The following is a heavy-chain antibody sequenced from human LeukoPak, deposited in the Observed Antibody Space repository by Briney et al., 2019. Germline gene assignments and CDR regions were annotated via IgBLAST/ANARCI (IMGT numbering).Heavy chain of an antibody. CDR2: ISYTGST. CDR1: GGSVSSYY. J-gene: IGHJ4*02. D-gene: IGHD5-12*01. Sequence: PSETLSLTRTVSGGSVSSYYWSWIRQPPGKGLEWIGYISYTGSTNYNPSLKSRVTISVDTSKNQFSLKLSSVTAADTAVYYCARHKATTIGWPSDSWGQGILVTVSS. V-gene: IGHV4-59*08. CDR3: ARHKATTIGWPSDS.